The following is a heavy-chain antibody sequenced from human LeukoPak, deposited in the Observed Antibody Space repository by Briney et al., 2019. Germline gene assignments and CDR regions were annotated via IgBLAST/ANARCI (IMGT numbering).Heavy chain of an antibody. Sequence: SETLSLTCTVSGGSISSSSYYWGWIRQPPGKGLEWIGSVYYSGYTYYNPSLKSRVTISVDTSKNQFSLKLSSVTAADTAVYYCARAFYPGYYSYMAVWGKGTTVTVSS. CDR1: GGSISSSSYY. J-gene: IGHJ6*03. D-gene: IGHD3-3*02. CDR3: ARAFYPGYYSYMAV. V-gene: IGHV4-39*07. CDR2: VYYSGYT.